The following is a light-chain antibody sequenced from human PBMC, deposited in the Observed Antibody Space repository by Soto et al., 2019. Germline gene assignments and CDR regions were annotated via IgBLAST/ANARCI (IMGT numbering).Light chain of an antibody. Sequence: QSVLTQSPSASGTPGQRVTISFAVSISNIGSNTVNWFQQVPGTAPKLLIYSFNQRPSGVPDRFSGSKSGTSASLAISGLQSQDEADYYCAAWDDSLNGYVFGTGTKVPV. V-gene: IGLV1-44*01. CDR3: AAWDDSLNGYV. CDR2: SFN. CDR1: ISNIGSNT. J-gene: IGLJ1*01.